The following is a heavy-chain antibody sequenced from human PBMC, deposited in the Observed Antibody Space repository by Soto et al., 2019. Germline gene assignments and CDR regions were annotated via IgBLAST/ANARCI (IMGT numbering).Heavy chain of an antibody. V-gene: IGHV3-43D*04. CDR2: ISWDGGGT. CDR1: GFTFHDYA. D-gene: IGHD6-13*01. Sequence: EVQLVESGGLVVQPGGSLRLSCAASGFTFHDYAMHWARQAPGKGLVWVSLISWDGGGTYYADSVKGRFTTSSANSKTSLYLQMDSLRVEDTALYYCAKEAASIDLYYAMDVWGEGTTVTVSS. CDR3: AKEAASIDLYYAMDV. J-gene: IGHJ6*04.